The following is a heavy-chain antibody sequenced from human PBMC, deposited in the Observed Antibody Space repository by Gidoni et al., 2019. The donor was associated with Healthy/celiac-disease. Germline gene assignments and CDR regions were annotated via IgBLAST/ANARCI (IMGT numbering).Heavy chain of an antibody. Sequence: QVQLQQSGPGLVKPSQTLSPTCAISGDSVSSNSAAWNWIRQSPSRGLEWLGRTYYRSKWYNDYAVSVKSRITINPDTSKNQFSLQLNSVTPEDTAVYYCARGIRVVAAGTYYFDYWGQGTLVTVSS. D-gene: IGHD6-13*01. CDR2: TYYRSKWYN. J-gene: IGHJ4*02. CDR1: GDSVSSNSAA. V-gene: IGHV6-1*01. CDR3: ARGIRVVAAGTYYFDY.